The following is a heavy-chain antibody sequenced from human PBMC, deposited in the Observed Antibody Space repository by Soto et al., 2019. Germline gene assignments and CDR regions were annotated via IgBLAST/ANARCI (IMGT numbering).Heavy chain of an antibody. V-gene: IGHV5-51*01. CDR2: IYPGDSDT. D-gene: IGHD2-15*01. CDR1: GYSFTSYW. Sequence: GESLKISCKGSGYSFTSYWIGWVRQMPGKGLEWMGIIYPGDSDTRYSPSFQGQVTISADKSISTAYLQWSSLKASDTAMYYCARSGHNHARSDNYYGLDVWGQGTTVTVSS. CDR3: ARSGHNHARSDNYYGLDV. J-gene: IGHJ6*02.